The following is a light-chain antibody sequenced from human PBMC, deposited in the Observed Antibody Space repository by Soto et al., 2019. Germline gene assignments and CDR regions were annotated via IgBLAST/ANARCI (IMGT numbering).Light chain of an antibody. Sequence: QSVLTQPPSASGTPGQTVTIACSGSSTNIGSNYVYWYQQHPGTAPKLLIYRNNQRPSGVPDRFSGSKSGTSASLTISGLRSEDEADYYCAAWDDSLSGVFGGGTQLTVL. CDR1: STNIGSNY. V-gene: IGLV1-47*01. J-gene: IGLJ3*02. CDR2: RNN. CDR3: AAWDDSLSGV.